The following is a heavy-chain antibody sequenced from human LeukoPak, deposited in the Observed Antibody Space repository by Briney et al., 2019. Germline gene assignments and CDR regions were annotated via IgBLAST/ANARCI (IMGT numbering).Heavy chain of an antibody. D-gene: IGHD1-7*01. CDR1: GFTLSSFA. CDR3: AKVLAGTTFDYFDY. V-gene: IGHV3-23*01. CDR2: ISGSGGST. Sequence: GGSLRLSCAASGFTLSSFAMNWVRQAPGKGLEWVSAISGSGGSTYYADSVKGRFTISRDNSKNTLYLQMNSLRAEDTAVYYCAKVLAGTTFDYFDYWGQGTLVTVSS. J-gene: IGHJ4*02.